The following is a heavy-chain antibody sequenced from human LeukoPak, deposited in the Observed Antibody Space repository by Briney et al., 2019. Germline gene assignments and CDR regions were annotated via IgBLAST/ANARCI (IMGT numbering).Heavy chain of an antibody. D-gene: IGHD4-23*01. Sequence: ASVKVSCKASGYTFTSYYMHWVRQAPGQGLEWMGIINPSGGSTSYAQKFQGRVTMTRDTSTSTVYMELSSLRSEDTAVYYCARGARGYGGTSGVYFDYWGQGTLVTVS. CDR3: ARGARGYGGTSGVYFDY. V-gene: IGHV1-46*01. J-gene: IGHJ4*02. CDR1: GYTFTSYY. CDR2: INPSGGST.